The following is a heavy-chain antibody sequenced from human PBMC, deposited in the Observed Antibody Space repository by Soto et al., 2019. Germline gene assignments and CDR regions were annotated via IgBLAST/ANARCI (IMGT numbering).Heavy chain of an antibody. Sequence: QVQLQESGPGLVKPSQTLSLTCTVSGASISSADYFWSWIRQPPGQGLEWIGHIYYSGNIFYNPYLESRVTISVDTSKNQFSLKLTSVTAADTAVYYCARQRTVYFARPGDWLDPWGQGTLVTVSS. D-gene: IGHD3-9*01. J-gene: IGHJ5*02. CDR3: ARQRTVYFARPGDWLDP. V-gene: IGHV4-30-4*01. CDR1: GASISSADYF. CDR2: IYYSGNI.